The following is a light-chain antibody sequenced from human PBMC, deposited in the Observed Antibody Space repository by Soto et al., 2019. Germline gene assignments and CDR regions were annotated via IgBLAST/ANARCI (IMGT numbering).Light chain of an antibody. J-gene: IGKJ5*01. V-gene: IGKV1-13*02. Sequence: AIQLTQSPSSLSASVGDRVTITCRASQDIRGALAWYQQKPGKAPKILIYDVSSLPSGVPSRFSGSSSGTDFTLTISGLQPEDFATYYCQQFNSYPIIFGQGTRLDIK. CDR1: QDIRGA. CDR3: QQFNSYPII. CDR2: DVS.